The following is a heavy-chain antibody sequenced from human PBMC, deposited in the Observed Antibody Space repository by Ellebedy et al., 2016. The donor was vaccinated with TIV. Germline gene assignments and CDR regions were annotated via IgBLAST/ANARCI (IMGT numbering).Heavy chain of an antibody. CDR1: GGSISSGGYS. Sequence: SETLSLTCAVSGGSISSGGYSWNWIRQPPGKGLEWIGYIYHSGSTYYNPSLKSRVTISLERSKNQFSLKLSSVTAADTAVYYCARRSSYWSALDNWGQGTLVTVSS. D-gene: IGHD6-13*01. J-gene: IGHJ4*02. V-gene: IGHV4-30-2*01. CDR3: ARRSSYWSALDN. CDR2: IYHSGST.